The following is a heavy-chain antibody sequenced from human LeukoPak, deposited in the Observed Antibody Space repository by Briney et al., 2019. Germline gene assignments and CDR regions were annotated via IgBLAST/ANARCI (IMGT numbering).Heavy chain of an antibody. J-gene: IGHJ6*03. CDR1: GFTFSSYS. CDR2: INTDGSST. Sequence: GGSLRLSCAASGFTFSSYSMNWVRQAPGKGLVWVSRINTDGSSTSYADSVKGRFTISRDNAKNTLYLQMNSLRAEDTAVYYCARGQLDYYYYMDVWGKGTTVTVSS. CDR3: ARGQLDYYYYMDV. D-gene: IGHD6-6*01. V-gene: IGHV3-74*01.